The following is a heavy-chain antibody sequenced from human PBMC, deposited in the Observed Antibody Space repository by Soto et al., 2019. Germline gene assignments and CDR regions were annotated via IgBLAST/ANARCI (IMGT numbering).Heavy chain of an antibody. J-gene: IGHJ4*01. D-gene: IGHD3-16*01. V-gene: IGHV5-51*01. Sequence: PGESLKISCKGSGYSFSDYWIAWVRQMPGKGLEWMGIIYPGDSDTRYSPSFQGQVTISVDKSISTAYLQWSSLKASDTAIYYCARHLYDPLDYWGHGLLVTVSS. CDR3: ARHLYDPLDY. CDR1: GYSFSDYW. CDR2: IYPGDSDT.